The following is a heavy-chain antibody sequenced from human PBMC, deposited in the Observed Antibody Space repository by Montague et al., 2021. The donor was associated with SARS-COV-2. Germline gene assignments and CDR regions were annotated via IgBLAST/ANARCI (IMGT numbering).Heavy chain of an antibody. CDR2: INSNGGT. CDR3: ARAASVRGAVSWFDP. J-gene: IGHJ5*02. D-gene: IGHD3-10*01. CDR1: GGPISSHF. V-gene: IGHV4-59*11. Sequence: SETRSLTCTVSGGPISSHFWSFIRQPPGKGLEWIGYINSNGGTNDNPSLRSRLTMSVDTSKNQFSLQLRSMTPADTAVYFCARAASVRGAVSWFDPWGQGILVTVSS.